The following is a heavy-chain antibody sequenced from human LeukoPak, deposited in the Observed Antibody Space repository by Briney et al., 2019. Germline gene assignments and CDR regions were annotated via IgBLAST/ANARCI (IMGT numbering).Heavy chain of an antibody. J-gene: IGHJ5*02. D-gene: IGHD3-3*01. Sequence: GGSLRLSCAASGFTVSSTYMTWVRQAPGKGLEWVSVIYGGGGTYYADSVKGRFTISRDNARNSLYLQMNSLRAEDTAVYYCARDRLHYDSPNWFGPWGQGTLVTVSS. V-gene: IGHV3-53*01. CDR1: GFTVSSTY. CDR3: ARDRLHYDSPNWFGP. CDR2: IYGGGGT.